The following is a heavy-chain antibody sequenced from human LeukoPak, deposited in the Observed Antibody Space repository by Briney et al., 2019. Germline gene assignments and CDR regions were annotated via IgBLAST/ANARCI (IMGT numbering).Heavy chain of an antibody. V-gene: IGHV3-66*01. D-gene: IGHD1-26*01. CDR2: IYSGATT. J-gene: IGHJ3*02. CDR3: ARGIVGATPAFDI. CDR1: GFTVGSNY. Sequence: GGSLRLSCAASGFTVGSNYMSWVRQAPGKGLEWVSVIYSGATTYYADSVKGRFTISRDNSKNTLYLQMNSLRAEDTAVYYCARGIVGATPAFDIWGQGTMVTVSS.